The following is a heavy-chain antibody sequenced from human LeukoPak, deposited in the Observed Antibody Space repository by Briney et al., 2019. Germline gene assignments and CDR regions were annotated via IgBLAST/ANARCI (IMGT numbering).Heavy chain of an antibody. V-gene: IGHV3-48*03. CDR2: ISSSGSTI. Sequence: GGSLRLSCAASGFTFSSYEMNWVRQAPGKGLEWVSYISSSGSTIYYADSVKGRFTISRDNAKNSLYLQMNSLRAEDTAVYYCARGAANYYDSSGYGFDYWGQGTLVTVSS. D-gene: IGHD3-22*01. J-gene: IGHJ4*02. CDR1: GFTFSSYE. CDR3: ARGAANYYDSSGYGFDY.